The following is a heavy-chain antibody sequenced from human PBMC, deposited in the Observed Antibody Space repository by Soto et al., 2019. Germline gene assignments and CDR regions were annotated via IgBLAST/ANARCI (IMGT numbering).Heavy chain of an antibody. J-gene: IGHJ6*02. V-gene: IGHV3-23*01. Sequence: GVLRLSCAASGFTFSSYAMSWVRQAPGKGLEWVSAISGSGGSTYYADSVKGRFTISRDNSKNTLYLQMNSLRAEDTAVYYCAKDPQDIVVVVAVRGMDVWGQGTTVTVSS. CDR1: GFTFSSYA. CDR3: AKDPQDIVVVVAVRGMDV. CDR2: ISGSGGST. D-gene: IGHD2-15*01.